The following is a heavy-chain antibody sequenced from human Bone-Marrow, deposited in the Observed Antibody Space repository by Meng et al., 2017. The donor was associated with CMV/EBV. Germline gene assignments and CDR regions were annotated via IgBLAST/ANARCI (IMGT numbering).Heavy chain of an antibody. Sequence: GGSLRLSCAASGFTFSSYAMSWVRQAPGKGLEWVSSISSSSSYIYYADSVKGRFTISRDNAKNSLYLQMNSLRAEDTAVYYCARDSIHCSSTSCYIDYWGQGTLVTVSS. D-gene: IGHD2-2*01. V-gene: IGHV3-21*01. CDR1: GFTFSSYA. CDR3: ARDSIHCSSTSCYIDY. J-gene: IGHJ4*02. CDR2: ISSSSSYI.